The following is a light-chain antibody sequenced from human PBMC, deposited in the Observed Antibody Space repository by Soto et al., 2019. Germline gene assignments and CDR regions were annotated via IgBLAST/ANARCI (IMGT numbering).Light chain of an antibody. CDR3: QSYDSSLSVV. CDR1: SSNIGAGYD. V-gene: IGLV1-40*01. J-gene: IGLJ2*01. Sequence: QSVLTQPPSVSGAPGQRVTISSTGSSSNIGAGYDVYWYQQLPGTAPKLLIYGNSNRPSGVPDRFSGSKSGTSASLAITGLQAEDEADYYCQSYDSSLSVVFGGGTKLTVL. CDR2: GNS.